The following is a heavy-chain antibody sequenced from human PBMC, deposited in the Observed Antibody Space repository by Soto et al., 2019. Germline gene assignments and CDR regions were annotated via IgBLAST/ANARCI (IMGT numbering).Heavy chain of an antibody. CDR1: GGSISSYY. D-gene: IGHD3-3*01. CDR3: ARELLEWSTRRGGMDV. Sequence: SETLSLTCTVSGGSISSYYWSWIRQPPGKGLEWIGYIYYSGSTNYNPSLKSRVTISVDTSKNQFSLKLSSVTAADTAVYYCARELLEWSTRRGGMDVWGQGTTVTVSS. CDR2: IYYSGST. V-gene: IGHV4-59*01. J-gene: IGHJ6*02.